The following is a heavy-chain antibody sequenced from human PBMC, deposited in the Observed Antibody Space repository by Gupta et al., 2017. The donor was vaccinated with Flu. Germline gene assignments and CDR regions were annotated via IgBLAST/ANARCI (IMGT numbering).Heavy chain of an antibody. CDR2: INPDGSET. J-gene: IGHJ4*01. Sequence: MTWVRQTPGKGLEWVASINPDGSETYYVDSEKGRFTISRDNAHNSLYLHMNSLRAEDTSLFYCARDVNWDSYWGHGTLVTVSS. CDR3: ARDVNWDSY. D-gene: IGHD1-7*01. V-gene: IGHV3-7*01.